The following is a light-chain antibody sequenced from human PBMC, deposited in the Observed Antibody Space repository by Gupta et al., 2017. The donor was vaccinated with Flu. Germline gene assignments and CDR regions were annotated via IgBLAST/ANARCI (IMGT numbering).Light chain of an antibody. Sequence: QAVVTQEPSLTVSPGGTVTLPCGPSTGAVTSGHYPYWFQQKPGQAPRTLIFDTSNKHSWTPARFSGYLLAGKAAPTTSGAQPEEEADDYCLLSYSSARLDVFGTGTKLTVL. CDR3: LLSYSSARLDV. CDR1: TGAVTSGHY. CDR2: DTS. J-gene: IGLJ1*01. V-gene: IGLV7-46*01.